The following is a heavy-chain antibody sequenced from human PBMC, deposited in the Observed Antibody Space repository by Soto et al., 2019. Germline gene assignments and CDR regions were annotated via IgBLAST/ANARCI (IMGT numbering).Heavy chain of an antibody. J-gene: IGHJ5*02. CDR2: ISPYNGNT. D-gene: IGHD2-2*01. V-gene: IGHV1-18*01. CDR3: ARGKAAMDSRYRFSWFDP. Sequence: ASVKVSCKASGYTFTDYGIIWMRQAPGQGPEWIGWISPYNGNTNYAQKFQGRVTMTTDTSTNTAYLEMRGLRSGDTAFYYCARGKAAMDSRYRFSWFDPWGQGTLVTVPQ. CDR1: GYTFTDYG.